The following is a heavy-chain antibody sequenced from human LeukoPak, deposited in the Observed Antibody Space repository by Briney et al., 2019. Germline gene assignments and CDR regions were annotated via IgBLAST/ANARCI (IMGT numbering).Heavy chain of an antibody. CDR2: ISGSGGAGT. D-gene: IGHD1-26*01. CDR3: VKDRGGSPFYGMDV. CDR1: GITLSNYG. V-gene: IGHV3-23*01. J-gene: IGHJ6*02. Sequence: GGSLRLSCVVSGITLSNYGMSWVRQAPGKGLEWVSTISGSGGAGTYYADSVKGRFTVSRDNSRNTLYLPMNSLRAEDTAVYYCVKDRGGSPFYGMDVWGQGTTVTVSS.